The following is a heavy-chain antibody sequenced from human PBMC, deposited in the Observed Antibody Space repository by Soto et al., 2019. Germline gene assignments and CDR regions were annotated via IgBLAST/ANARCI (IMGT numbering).Heavy chain of an antibody. CDR2: MNPNSGNT. J-gene: IGHJ5*02. Sequence: GASVKVSCKASGYTFTSYDINWVRQATGQGLEWMGWMNPNSGNTGYAQKFQGRVTMTRNTSISTAYMGLSSLRSEDTAVYYCARGRRVYSSGWYWFDPWGQGTLVTVSS. V-gene: IGHV1-8*01. CDR1: GYTFTSYD. CDR3: ARGRRVYSSGWYWFDP. D-gene: IGHD6-19*01.